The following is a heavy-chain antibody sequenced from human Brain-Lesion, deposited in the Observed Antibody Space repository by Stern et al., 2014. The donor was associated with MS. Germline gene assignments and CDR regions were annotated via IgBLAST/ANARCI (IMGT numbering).Heavy chain of an antibody. J-gene: IGHJ6*02. CDR1: GYIFTGYY. CDR2: INPNTGGT. V-gene: IGHV1-2*02. D-gene: IGHD3-3*01. Sequence: VQLVESGAEVKKPGASVKVSCKTSGYIFTGYYIHWVRQAPGQGLEWMAWINPNTGGTTYAQKFQGRFTMSRDTSISPAYVELSSLTSDDTAVYYCARDQRGITIFGVVTDYYYLGMGVLGQGTTVTVSS. CDR3: ARDQRGITIFGVVTDYYYLGMGV.